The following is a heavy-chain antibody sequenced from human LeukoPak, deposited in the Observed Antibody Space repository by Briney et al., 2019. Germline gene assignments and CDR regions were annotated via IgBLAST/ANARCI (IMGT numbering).Heavy chain of an antibody. CDR2: IYWDDDK. CDR1: GFSLSTSGVG. D-gene: IGHD3-10*01. CDR3: AHRLSGSGSYVFDY. J-gene: IGHJ4*02. Sequence: KESGPTLVKPTQTLTLTCTFSGFSLSTSGVGVGWIRQPPGKALKWLALIYWDDDKRYSPSLKTRLTITKDTSKNQVALTMTNMDPVDTATYYCAHRLSGSGSYVFDYWGQGTLVTVSS. V-gene: IGHV2-5*02.